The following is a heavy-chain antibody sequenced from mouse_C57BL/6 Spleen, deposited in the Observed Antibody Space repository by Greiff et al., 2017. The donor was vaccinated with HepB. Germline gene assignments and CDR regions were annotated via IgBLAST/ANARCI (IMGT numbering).Heavy chain of an antibody. CDR3: ARGEEYFDV. CDR1: GYAFSSSW. V-gene: IGHV1-82*01. J-gene: IGHJ1*03. CDR2: IYPGDGDT. Sequence: VQLQQSGPELVKPGASVKISCKASGYAFSSSWMNWVKQRPGKGLEWIGRIYPGDGDTNYNGKFKGKATLTADKSSSTAYMQLSSLTSEDSAVYCCARGEEYFDVWGTGTTVTVSS.